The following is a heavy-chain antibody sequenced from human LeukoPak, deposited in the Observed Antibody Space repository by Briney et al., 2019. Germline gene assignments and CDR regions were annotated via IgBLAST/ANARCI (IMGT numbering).Heavy chain of an antibody. CDR1: GDSISTSNSY. V-gene: IGHV4-39*07. D-gene: IGHD3-3*02. Sequence: SETLSLTCTVSGDSISTSNSYWGWIRQPPGKGLEWIGSIYYSGSTYYNPSLKSRVTISVDTSKNQFSLNLSSVTAADTAVYSCARYSSIRRLYYFDYWGQGTLVTVSS. CDR2: IYYSGST. J-gene: IGHJ4*02. CDR3: ARYSSIRRLYYFDY.